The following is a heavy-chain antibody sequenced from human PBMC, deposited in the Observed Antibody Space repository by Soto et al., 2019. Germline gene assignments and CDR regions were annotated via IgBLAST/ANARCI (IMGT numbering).Heavy chain of an antibody. CDR2: INHSGST. V-gene: IGHV4-34*01. CDR3: AGGAASDY. CDR1: GGSFSGYY. J-gene: IGHJ4*02. Sequence: PSETLSLTCAVYGGSFSGYYWSWIRQPPGKGLEWIGEINHSGSTNYNPSLKSRVTISVDTSKNQFSLKLSSVTAADTAVYYCAGGAASDYWGQGTLVTVSS. D-gene: IGHD5-18*01.